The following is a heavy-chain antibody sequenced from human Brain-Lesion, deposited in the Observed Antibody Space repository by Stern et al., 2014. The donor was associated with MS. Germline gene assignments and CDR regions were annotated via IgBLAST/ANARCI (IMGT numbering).Heavy chain of an antibody. J-gene: IGHJ1*01. CDR2: VNPTDGRT. Sequence: QVQLVQSGAEVKTPGASVKVSCKASGDTFASYPIHWLRQAPGQGPVWMGIVNPTDGRTTYAQTFKGRVTRTRDTSTRTVYMELSSLRAEDTAMYFCANPLPYANWGQGTRVTVSS. V-gene: IGHV1-46*03. D-gene: IGHD4-17*01. CDR1: GDTFASYP. CDR3: ANPLPYAN.